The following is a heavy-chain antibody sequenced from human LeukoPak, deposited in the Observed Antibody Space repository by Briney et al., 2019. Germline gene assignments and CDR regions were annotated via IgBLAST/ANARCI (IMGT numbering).Heavy chain of an antibody. V-gene: IGHV3-53*01. CDR1: GFTVSTTY. Sequence: GGSLRLSCAASGFTVSTTYMSWVRQAPGKGLEWVSLIYVDGRTYYADSVKGRFTISRDNAKNSLYLQMNSLRAEDTAVYYCATPLDYYDSSCYYQGGDWGQGTLVTVSS. CDR3: ATPLDYYDSSCYYQGGD. J-gene: IGHJ4*02. CDR2: IYVDGRT. D-gene: IGHD3-22*01.